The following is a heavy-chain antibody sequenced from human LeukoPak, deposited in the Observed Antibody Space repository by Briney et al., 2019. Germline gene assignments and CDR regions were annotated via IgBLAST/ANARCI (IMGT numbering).Heavy chain of an antibody. D-gene: IGHD3-22*01. Sequence: SETLSLTCSVSGGSISSYYWNWLWQPPGKGLEWIGSISYSGSTNYNPSLESRVTISVDTSKNQFSLKLSSVTAADTAMYYCARDRPNVDSTGYFSRHDAFDIWGQGTMVTVSS. J-gene: IGHJ3*02. CDR2: ISYSGST. CDR1: GGSISSYY. V-gene: IGHV4-59*12. CDR3: ARDRPNVDSTGYFSRHDAFDI.